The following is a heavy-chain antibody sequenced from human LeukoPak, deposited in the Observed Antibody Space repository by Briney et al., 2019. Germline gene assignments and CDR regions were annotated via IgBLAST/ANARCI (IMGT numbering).Heavy chain of an antibody. J-gene: IGHJ6*02. D-gene: IGHD2-15*01. CDR1: SGSFSGYY. V-gene: IGHV4-34*01. CDR3: ARGTDIVVVVAATRNYYYYGMDV. Sequence: SETLSLTCAVYSGSFSGYYWSWIRQPPGKGLEWIGEINHSGSTNYNPSLKSRVTISVDTSKNQFSLKLSSVTAADTAVYYCARGTDIVVVVAATRNYYYYGMDVWGQGTTVTVSS. CDR2: INHSGST.